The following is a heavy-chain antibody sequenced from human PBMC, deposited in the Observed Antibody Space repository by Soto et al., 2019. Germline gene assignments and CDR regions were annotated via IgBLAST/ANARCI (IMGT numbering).Heavy chain of an antibody. CDR1: GYTFTSYG. J-gene: IGHJ6*02. V-gene: IGHV1-18*01. D-gene: IGHD6-13*01. CDR2: ISAYNGNT. CDR3: ASFRIAATDPYGMDV. Sequence: QVQQVQSGAEVKKPGASVKVSCKASGYTFTSYGISWVRQAPGQGLEWMGWISAYNGNTNYAQKLQGRVTMTTDTSTSTAYMELRSLRSDDTAVYYCASFRIAATDPYGMDVWGQGTTVTVSS.